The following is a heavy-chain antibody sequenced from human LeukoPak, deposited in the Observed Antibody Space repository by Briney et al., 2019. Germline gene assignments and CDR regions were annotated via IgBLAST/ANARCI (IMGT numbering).Heavy chain of an antibody. V-gene: IGHV3-23*01. CDR2: ISGSAGAT. CDR1: GFTFSSYA. J-gene: IGHJ6*02. Sequence: PGGSLRLSCAASGFTFSSYAMSWARQAPGKGLEWVSAISGSAGATYYADSVKGRFTVPRDNSKNTLYLQMNSLRAEDTAIYYCAKGIFQAGPYYYAMGVWGQGTTVTVSS. CDR3: AKGIFQAGPYYYAMGV. D-gene: IGHD3-3*01.